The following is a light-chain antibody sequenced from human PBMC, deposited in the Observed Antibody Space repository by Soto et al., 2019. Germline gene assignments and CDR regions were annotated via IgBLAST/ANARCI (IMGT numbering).Light chain of an antibody. CDR3: QNYNRAPWT. Sequence: DIQMTQSPSSLSASVGDRVTITCRASQDISNYLAWYQQKPGKVPKLLIYGASTLQSGVPSRFSGRGSGTDFTLTISSLQTEDVATYYCQNYNRAPWTVGQGTKVESK. CDR1: QDISNY. CDR2: GAS. V-gene: IGKV1-27*01. J-gene: IGKJ1*01.